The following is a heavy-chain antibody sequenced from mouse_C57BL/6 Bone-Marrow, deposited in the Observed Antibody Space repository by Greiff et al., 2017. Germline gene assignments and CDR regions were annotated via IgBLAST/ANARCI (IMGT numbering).Heavy chain of an antibody. CDR3: ARDGDSSGFFAY. CDR2: SRNKANDYTT. CDR1: GFTFSDFY. J-gene: IGHJ3*01. Sequence: EVQWVESGGGLVQSGRSLRLSCATSGFTFSDFYMEWVRQAPGKGLEWIAASRNKANDYTTEYSASVKGRFIVSRDTSQSILYLQMNALRAEDTAIYYCARDGDSSGFFAYWGQGTLVTVSA. D-gene: IGHD3-2*02. V-gene: IGHV7-1*01.